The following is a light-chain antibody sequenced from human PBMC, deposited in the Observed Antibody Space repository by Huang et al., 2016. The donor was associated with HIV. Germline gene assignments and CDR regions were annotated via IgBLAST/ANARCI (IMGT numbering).Light chain of an antibody. CDR3: QQSYTVPFS. V-gene: IGKV1-39*01. J-gene: IGKJ3*01. CDR1: QNITRS. CDR2: GVS. Sequence: DIEMTQSPTSLSASVGDRVTLTCRTSQNITRSLNWYQHKPGQAPKLHSYGVSKLHSGVPSRFSGSGSGTDCTLTITSLRPEDFATYYCQQSYTVPFSFGPGT.